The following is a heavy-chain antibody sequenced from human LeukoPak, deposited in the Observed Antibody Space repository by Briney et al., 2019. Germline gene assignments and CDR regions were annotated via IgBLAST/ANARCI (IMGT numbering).Heavy chain of an antibody. D-gene: IGHD3-22*01. Sequence: SVKVSCKASGGTFSSYAISWVRQAPGQGLEWMGGLIPIFGTANYAQKFQGRVTITADESTSTAYMELSSLRSEDTAVYYCASSPPLYYYDSSGYHHFVYWGQGTLVTVSS. J-gene: IGHJ4*02. CDR2: LIPIFGTA. CDR3: ASSPPLYYYDSSGYHHFVY. V-gene: IGHV1-69*13. CDR1: GGTFSSYA.